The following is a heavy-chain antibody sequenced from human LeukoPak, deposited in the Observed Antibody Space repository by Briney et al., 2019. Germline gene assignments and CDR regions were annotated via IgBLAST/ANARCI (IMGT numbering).Heavy chain of an antibody. CDR2: IGTAGDT. J-gene: IGHJ6*02. V-gene: IGHV3-13*01. CDR3: ARALAYGMDV. Sequence: GGSLRLSCAASGFTFSSYDMHWVRQATGKGLEWVSAIGTAGDTYCPGSVKGRFTISRENAKNSLYLQMNSLRAGDTAVYYCARALAYGMDVWGQGTTVTVSS. CDR1: GFTFSSYD.